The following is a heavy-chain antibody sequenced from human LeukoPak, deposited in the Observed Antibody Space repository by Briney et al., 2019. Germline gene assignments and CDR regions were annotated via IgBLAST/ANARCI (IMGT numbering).Heavy chain of an antibody. CDR2: ISGSGGST. D-gene: IGHD3-16*02. Sequence: GGSLRLSCAASGFTFSSYAMSWVRQAPGKGLEWVSAISGSGGSTYYADSVKGRFTISRDNSKNTLYLQMNSLRAEDTAVYYCAKSLYDYVWGSYRCDYWGQGTLVTVSS. CDR1: GFTFSSYA. CDR3: AKSLYDYVWGSYRCDY. V-gene: IGHV3-23*01. J-gene: IGHJ4*02.